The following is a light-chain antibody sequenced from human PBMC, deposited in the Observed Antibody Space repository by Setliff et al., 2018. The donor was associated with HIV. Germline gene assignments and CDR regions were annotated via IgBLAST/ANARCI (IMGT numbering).Light chain of an antibody. J-gene: IGLJ3*02. CDR2: EVS. CDR3: ISYPTGSTLGVM. V-gene: IGLV2-14*01. Sequence: QSVLTQPASVSGSPGQSITISCTGTSSDVGGYNYVSWYQQHPGKAPKLMIYEVSKRPSGVSYRFSGSKSGNTASLTISGLQAEDEADYYCISYPTGSTLGVMFGGGTK. CDR1: SSDVGGYNY.